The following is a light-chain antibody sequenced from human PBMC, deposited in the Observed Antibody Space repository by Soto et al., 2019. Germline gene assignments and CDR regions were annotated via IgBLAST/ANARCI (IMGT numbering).Light chain of an antibody. Sequence: QSVLTQPASVSGSPGQSITISCTGTSSDVGGYNYVSWYQQHPGKAPKLMIYDVSNRPSGVSNRFSSSKSGNTASLTISGFQAEDEADYYCSSYTSSSTLQVFGTGTKVTVL. V-gene: IGLV2-14*01. CDR2: DVS. CDR1: SSDVGGYNY. CDR3: SSYTSSSTLQV. J-gene: IGLJ1*01.